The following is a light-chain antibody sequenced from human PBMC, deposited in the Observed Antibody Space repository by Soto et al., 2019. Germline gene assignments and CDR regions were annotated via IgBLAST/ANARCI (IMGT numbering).Light chain of an antibody. Sequence: QSALTQPASVSWSPGHSITISCTGTSSDVGGYNFVSWYQHHPGKAPQLMIFEVSNRPSGISYRFSGSKSGNTASLTISGLQAEDEADYYCSSYTSSSTLYVFGTGTKVTVL. CDR3: SSYTSSSTLYV. J-gene: IGLJ1*01. CDR1: SSDVGGYNF. CDR2: EVS. V-gene: IGLV2-14*01.